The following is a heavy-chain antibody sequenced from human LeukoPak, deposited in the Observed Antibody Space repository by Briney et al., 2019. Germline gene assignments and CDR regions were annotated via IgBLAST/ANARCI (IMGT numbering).Heavy chain of an antibody. CDR3: ARVSGIDSYWYFDL. J-gene: IGHJ2*01. CDR1: GYTFTGYY. CDR2: INPNSGGT. V-gene: IGHV1-2*02. Sequence: ASVKVSCKASGYTFTGYYMHWVRQAPGQGLEWVGWINPNSGGTNYAQKFQGRVTMTRDTSISTAYMELSRLRSDDTAVYYCARVSGIDSYWYFDLWGRGTLVTVSS.